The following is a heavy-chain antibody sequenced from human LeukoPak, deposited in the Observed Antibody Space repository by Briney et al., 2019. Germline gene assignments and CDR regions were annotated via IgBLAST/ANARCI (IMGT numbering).Heavy chain of an antibody. Sequence: PGGSLRLSCAASGFTFDDYAMHWVRQVPGKGLEWVSLITWDGGGTYYADSVKGRFTISRDNSKNSLYLQMNSLRAEDTALYYCAKDSGFGDWGGELDYWGQGTLVTVSS. J-gene: IGHJ4*02. CDR1: GFTFDDYA. CDR3: AKDSGFGDWGGELDY. CDR2: ITWDGGGT. D-gene: IGHD3-10*01. V-gene: IGHV3-43D*03.